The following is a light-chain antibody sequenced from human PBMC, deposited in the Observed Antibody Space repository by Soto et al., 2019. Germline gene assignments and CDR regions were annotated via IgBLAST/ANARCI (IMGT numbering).Light chain of an antibody. CDR3: QQYGSSPFT. V-gene: IGKV3-20*01. J-gene: IGKJ3*01. CDR2: GAS. CDR1: QSDSSNY. Sequence: EIVLTQSPGTLSLSPGERATLSCRASQSDSSNYLAWYQQKPGQAPRLLIYGASSRATGIPDRFSGSGSATDFTLTISRLEPEDFAVYYCQQYGSSPFTFGPGTKVDIK.